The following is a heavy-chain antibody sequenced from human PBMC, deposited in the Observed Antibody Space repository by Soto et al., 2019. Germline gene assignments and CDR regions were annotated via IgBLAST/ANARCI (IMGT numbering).Heavy chain of an antibody. J-gene: IGHJ3*02. CDR3: ARDSTMIVVVITDHAFDI. V-gene: IGHV3-23*01. CDR2: ISGSGGST. Sequence: GGSLRLSCAASGFTFSSYAMSWVRQAPGKGLEWVSAISGSGGSTYYADSVKGRFTISRDNSKNTLYLQMNSLRAEDTAVYYCARDSTMIVVVITDHAFDIWGQGTMVTVSS. CDR1: GFTFSSYA. D-gene: IGHD3-22*01.